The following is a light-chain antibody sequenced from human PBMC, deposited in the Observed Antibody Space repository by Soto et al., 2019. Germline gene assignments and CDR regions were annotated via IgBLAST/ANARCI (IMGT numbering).Light chain of an antibody. Sequence: DIQMTQSPSSVSASVGDRVTITCRASQGVSSWLAWYQQKPGKAPNLLIYATSNLQSGVPSRVSGSGSGTDFTLTISSLQPEDFAPYYCQQTHTFPLTFGPGTKVDIK. V-gene: IGKV1-12*01. CDR1: QGVSSW. J-gene: IGKJ3*01. CDR2: ATS. CDR3: QQTHTFPLT.